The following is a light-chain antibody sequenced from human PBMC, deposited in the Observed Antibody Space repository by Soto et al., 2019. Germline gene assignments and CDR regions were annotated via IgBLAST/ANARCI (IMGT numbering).Light chain of an antibody. V-gene: IGKV1-33*01. CDR3: QQYDNLPIT. CDR1: QDISNY. J-gene: IGKJ4*01. Sequence: DIQMTQSPSSLSASVGDRVTITFQASQDISNYLNWYQQKPGKAPKLLIYDASNLETGVPSRFSGSGSGTDFTFTISSLQPEDIATYYCQQYDNLPITFGGGTKVDI. CDR2: DAS.